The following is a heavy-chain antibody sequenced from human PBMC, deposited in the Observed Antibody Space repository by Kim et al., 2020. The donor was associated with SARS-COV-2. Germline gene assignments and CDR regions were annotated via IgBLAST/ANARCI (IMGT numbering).Heavy chain of an antibody. CDR3: TSYLTGYYNFDY. V-gene: IGHV3-15*01. J-gene: IGHJ4*02. Sequence: DYAAPVKGRFTISREDSKNMLYLQMNSLRTEDTAVYYCTSYLTGYYNFDYWGQGTLVTVSS. D-gene: IGHD3-9*01.